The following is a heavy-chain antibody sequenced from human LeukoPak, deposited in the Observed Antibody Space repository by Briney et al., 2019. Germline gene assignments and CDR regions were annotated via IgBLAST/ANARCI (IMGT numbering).Heavy chain of an antibody. CDR3: ARSANYYDSSGQDY. V-gene: IGHV3-74*01. J-gene: IGHJ4*02. CDR1: GFTFSGYW. D-gene: IGHD3-22*01. CDR2: TNRDDSDT. Sequence: PGGSLRLPCAASGFTFSGYWMHWVRQAPGKGLVWVSRTNRDDSDTSYADSVKGRFTISRDNAKSTLYLQMNSLRAEDTAVYYCARSANYYDSSGQDYWGQGTLVTVSS.